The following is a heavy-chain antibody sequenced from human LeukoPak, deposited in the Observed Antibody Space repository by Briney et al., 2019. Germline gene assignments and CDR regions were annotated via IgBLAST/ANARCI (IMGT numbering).Heavy chain of an antibody. CDR3: ARDLSGSQDY. Sequence: SETLSLTCTVSGGSISSSSYYWGWIRQPPGKGLEWIGSIYYSGSTYYNPSLKSRVTISVDTSKNQFSLKLSSVTAADTAVYYCARDLSGSQDYWGQGTLVTVSS. D-gene: IGHD1-26*01. CDR2: IYYSGST. CDR1: GGSISSSSYY. J-gene: IGHJ4*02. V-gene: IGHV4-39*07.